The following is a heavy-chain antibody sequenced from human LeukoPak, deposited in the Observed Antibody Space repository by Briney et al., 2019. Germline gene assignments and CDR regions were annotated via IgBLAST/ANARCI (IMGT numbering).Heavy chain of an antibody. CDR2: IYHSGNT. J-gene: IGHJ4*02. CDR3: AGYIIPYTFGY. Sequence: PSGTLSLTCAVSGGSISRGNWWSWVRQPPGKGLEWIGEIYHSGNTNYNPFLESRVTISVDTSKNQFSLKLNSVTAADTAMYHCAGYIIPYTFGYWGQGTLVTVSS. D-gene: IGHD3-16*01. V-gene: IGHV4-4*02. CDR1: GGSISRGNW.